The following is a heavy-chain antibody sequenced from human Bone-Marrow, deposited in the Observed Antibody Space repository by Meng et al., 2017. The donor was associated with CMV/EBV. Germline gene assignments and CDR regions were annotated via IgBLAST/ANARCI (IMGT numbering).Heavy chain of an antibody. J-gene: IGHJ4*02. CDR1: TFSSYA. V-gene: IGHV3-23*01. CDR3: AKVEPITIFGVVINHPLDY. D-gene: IGHD3-3*01. CDR2: ISGSCGST. Sequence: TFSSYARSWVRQAPWKGLEWVSAISGSCGSTYYADSVKGRFTISRDNSKNTLYLQMNSLRAEDTAVYYCAKVEPITIFGVVINHPLDYWGQGTLVTVSS.